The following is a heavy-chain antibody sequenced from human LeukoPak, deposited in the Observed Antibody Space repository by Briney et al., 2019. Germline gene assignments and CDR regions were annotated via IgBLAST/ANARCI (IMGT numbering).Heavy chain of an antibody. CDR1: GFTFSNAW. Sequence: GGSLRLSCAASGFTFSNAWMSWVRQAPGKGLEWVSHISSSGSTIYYADSVKGRFTISRDNAKESLYLQMSSLRDEDTAVYYCVFPYWQDLDHWGQGTLVTVSS. CDR3: VFPYWQDLDH. CDR2: ISSSGSTI. D-gene: IGHD2-15*01. J-gene: IGHJ4*02. V-gene: IGHV3-48*02.